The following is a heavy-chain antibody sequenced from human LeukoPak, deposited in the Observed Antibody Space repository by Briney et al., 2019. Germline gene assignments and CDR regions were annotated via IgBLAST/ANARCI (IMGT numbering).Heavy chain of an antibody. CDR3: ARDYFDSSDYPQTYYYYYMDV. CDR1: GFTFSSYA. D-gene: IGHD3-22*01. V-gene: IGHV3-23*01. Sequence: GGSLRLSCAASGFTFSSYAMSWVRQAPGKGLEWVSAISGSGGSTYYADSVKGRFTISRDNSKNTLYLQMNSLRAEDTAIYYCARDYFDSSDYPQTYYYYYMDVWGKGTTVTVSS. J-gene: IGHJ6*03. CDR2: ISGSGGST.